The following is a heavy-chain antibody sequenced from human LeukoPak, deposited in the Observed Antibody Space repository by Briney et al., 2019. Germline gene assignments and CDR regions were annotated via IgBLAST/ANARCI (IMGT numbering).Heavy chain of an antibody. V-gene: IGHV3-74*01. CDR1: GFTFSSYW. CDR3: AREEARITMVRGVMISCRPFDY. D-gene: IGHD3-10*01. J-gene: IGHJ4*02. CDR2: INSDGSST. Sequence: QTGGSLRLSCAASGFTFSSYWMPWVRQAPGKGLVWVSRINSDGSSTSYADSVKGRFTISRDNAKNTLYLQMNSLRAEDTAVYYCAREEARITMVRGVMISCRPFDYWGQGTLVTVSS.